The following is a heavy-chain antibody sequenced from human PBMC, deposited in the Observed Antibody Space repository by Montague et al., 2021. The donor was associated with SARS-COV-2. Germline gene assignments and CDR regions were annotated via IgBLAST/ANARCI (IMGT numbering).Heavy chain of an antibody. CDR3: AKDRQGEPHHIYSFDY. Sequence: SLRLSCAASGFTFSTYAMSWVRQAPGKGLEWVSGISGSADGTYYADSVKGRFTISRDDSKNTVYLQMNGLRAEDTAVYFCAKDRQGEPHHIYSFDYWGQGALVTVSS. J-gene: IGHJ4*02. V-gene: IGHV3-23*01. CDR1: GFTFSTYA. CDR2: ISGSADGT. D-gene: IGHD3-16*01.